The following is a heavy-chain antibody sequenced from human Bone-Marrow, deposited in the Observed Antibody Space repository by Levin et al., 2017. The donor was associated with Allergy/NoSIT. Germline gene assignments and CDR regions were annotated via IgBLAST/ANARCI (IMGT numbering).Heavy chain of an antibody. V-gene: IGHV3-30*18. J-gene: IGHJ4*02. CDR2: ISYDGSNK. Sequence: GGSLRLSCAASGFTFSSYGMHWVRQAPGKGLEWVAVISYDGSNKYYADSVKGRFTISRDNSKNTLYLQMNSLRAEDTAVYYCAKDPHCSGGSCFDYWGQGTLVTVSS. CDR1: GFTFSSYG. CDR3: AKDPHCSGGSCFDY. D-gene: IGHD2-15*01.